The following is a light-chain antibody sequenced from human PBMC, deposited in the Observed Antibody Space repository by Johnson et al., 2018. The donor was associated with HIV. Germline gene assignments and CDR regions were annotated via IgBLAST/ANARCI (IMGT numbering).Light chain of an antibody. Sequence: QPALTQPPSVSAAPGQKVTISCSGSSSNIGNNYVSWYQQLPGTAPKLLIYENNKRPSGIPDRFSGSKSGTSATLGITGLQTGDEADYYCGTWDSSLSALYGFGTGTKVTVL. CDR2: ENN. V-gene: IGLV1-51*02. J-gene: IGLJ1*01. CDR1: SSNIGNNY. CDR3: GTWDSSLSALYG.